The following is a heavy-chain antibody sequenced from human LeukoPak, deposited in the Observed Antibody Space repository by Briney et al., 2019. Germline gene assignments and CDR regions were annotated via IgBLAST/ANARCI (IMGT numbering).Heavy chain of an antibody. V-gene: IGHV1-24*01. CDR3: ASPTGPYYDILTGYLN. CDR1: GYTLTELS. CDR2: FDPEDGET. J-gene: IGHJ4*02. D-gene: IGHD3-9*01. Sequence: ASVKVSCKVSGYTLTELSMHWVRQAPGKGLEWMGGFDPEDGETIYARKFQGRVTMTEDTSTDTAYMELSSLRSEDTAVYYCASPTGPYYDILTGYLNWGQGTLVTVSS.